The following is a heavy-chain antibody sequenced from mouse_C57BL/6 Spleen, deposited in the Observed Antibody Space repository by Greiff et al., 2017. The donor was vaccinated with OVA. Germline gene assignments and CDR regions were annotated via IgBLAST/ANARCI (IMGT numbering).Heavy chain of an antibody. V-gene: IGHV1-47*01. CDR3: ARGGYINYVFDY. D-gene: IGHD2-5*01. CDR2: FHPYNDDT. J-gene: IGHJ2*01. Sequence: VQLPQSGAELVKPGASVKMSCKASGYTFTTYPIEWMKQNHGKSLEWIGNFHPYNDDTKYNEKFKGKATLTVEKSSSTVYLELSRLTSDNSAVYYCARGGYINYVFDYWGQGTTLTVSS. CDR1: GYTFTTYP.